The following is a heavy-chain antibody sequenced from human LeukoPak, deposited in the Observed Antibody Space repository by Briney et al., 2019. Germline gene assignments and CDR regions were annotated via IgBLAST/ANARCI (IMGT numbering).Heavy chain of an antibody. D-gene: IGHD3-22*01. CDR3: TTDRYYYDTSDAFDI. V-gene: IGHV3-15*01. Sequence: PGRSLRLSCAASGFTFSNAWMSWVRHAPGKGLEWVGRIKSKTDGGTTDYAAPVKGRFTISRDDSKNTLYLQMNSLKTEDTAVCYCTTDRYYYDTSDAFDIWGQGTMVTVSS. CDR1: GFTFSNAW. CDR2: IKSKTDGGTT. J-gene: IGHJ3*02.